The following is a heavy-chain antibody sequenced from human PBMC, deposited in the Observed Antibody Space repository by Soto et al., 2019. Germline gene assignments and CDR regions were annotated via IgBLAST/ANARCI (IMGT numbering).Heavy chain of an antibody. CDR2: IDWDDDK. CDR3: ARIQREPYYYYGMDV. CDR1: GFSLSTSGMC. V-gene: IGHV2-70*01. J-gene: IGHJ6*02. Sequence: SGPTLVNPTQTLTLTCTFSGFSLSTSGMCVSWIRQPPGKALEWLALIDWDDDKYYSTSLKTRLTISKDTSKNQVVLTMTNMDPVDTATYYCARIQREPYYYYGMDVWGQGTTVTVSS. D-gene: IGHD1-1*01.